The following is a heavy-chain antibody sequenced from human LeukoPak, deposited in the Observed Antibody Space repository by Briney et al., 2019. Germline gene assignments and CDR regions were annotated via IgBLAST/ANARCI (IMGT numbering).Heavy chain of an antibody. V-gene: IGHV1-2*06. CDR1: GYTFTGYY. J-gene: IGHJ6*02. Sequence: ASVKVSCKASGYTFTGYYMHWVRQAPGQGLEWMGRINPNSGGTNYAQKFQGRVTMTRDTSISTAYMELSRLRSDDTAVYYCARERSYYYYYGMDVWGQGTTVTVSS. CDR3: ARERSYYYYYGMDV. CDR2: INPNSGGT.